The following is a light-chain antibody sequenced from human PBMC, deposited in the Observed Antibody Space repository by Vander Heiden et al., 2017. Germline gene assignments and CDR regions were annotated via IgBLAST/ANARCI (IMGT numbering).Light chain of an antibody. CDR1: SSDVDGYNY. V-gene: IGLV2-14*03. J-gene: IGLJ3*02. CDR2: DVS. Sequence: QSALPPPPSVSASPGQSITIPCTGTSSDVDGYNYVSWYQQRPGKAPELMIYDVSTRPSGVSNRFSGSKSGNTASLTISGLQAEDEADYYCSAYTSSHTLVFGGGTKLTVL. CDR3: SAYTSSHTLV.